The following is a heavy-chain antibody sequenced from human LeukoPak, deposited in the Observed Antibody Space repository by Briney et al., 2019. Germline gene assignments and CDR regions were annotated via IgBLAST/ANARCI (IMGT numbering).Heavy chain of an antibody. CDR1: GFTFSSYW. V-gene: IGHV3-7*01. J-gene: IGHJ4*02. D-gene: IGHD5-12*01. CDR3: ARGFLSRGYGGTYYFDY. Sequence: GGSLRLSCAASGFTFSSYWMSWVRQAPGKGLEWVANIKQDGSEKYYVDSVKGRFTISRDNAKNSLYLQMNSLRAEDTAVYYCARGFLSRGYGGTYYFDYWGQGTLVTVSS. CDR2: IKQDGSEK.